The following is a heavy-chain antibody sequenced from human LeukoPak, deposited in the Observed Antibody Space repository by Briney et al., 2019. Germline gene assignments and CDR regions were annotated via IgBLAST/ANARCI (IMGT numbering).Heavy chain of an antibody. CDR2: IYTTGRT. CDR3: ARGPPPDFDC. Sequence: SETLSLTCTVSGGSISDYYWSWIRQPAGKGLEWIGRIYTTGRTDYNPSLKSRVTMSVDTSKNQFSLKLSSVTAADTAVYYCARGPPPDFDCWGQGNLVTVSS. V-gene: IGHV4-4*07. CDR1: GGSISDYY. J-gene: IGHJ4*02.